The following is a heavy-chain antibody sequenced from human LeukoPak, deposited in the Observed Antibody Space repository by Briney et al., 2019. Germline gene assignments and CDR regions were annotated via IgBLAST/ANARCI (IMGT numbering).Heavy chain of an antibody. J-gene: IGHJ4*02. CDR3: ARVKDGYNPSYFDY. V-gene: IGHV4-31*03. D-gene: IGHD5-24*01. CDR2: IYYSGST. Sequence: ASETLSLTCTVSGGSISSGGYYWSWIRQHPGKGLEWIGYIYYSGSTYYNPSLKSRVTISVDTSKNQFSLKLSSVTAADTAVYYCARVKDGYNPSYFDYWGQGTLVTVSS. CDR1: GGSISSGGYY.